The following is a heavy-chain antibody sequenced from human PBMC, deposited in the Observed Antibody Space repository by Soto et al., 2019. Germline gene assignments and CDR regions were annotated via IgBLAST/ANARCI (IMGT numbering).Heavy chain of an antibody. Sequence: VGSLRLSCAASGFTFSSYAMHWVRQVPGKGLEWVAVISYDGSNKYYADSVKGRFTISRDNSKNTLYLQMNSLRAEDTAVYYCASSRSGYYPYFDYWGQGTLVTVSS. D-gene: IGHD3-22*01. J-gene: IGHJ4*02. CDR1: GFTFSSYA. V-gene: IGHV3-30-3*01. CDR3: ASSRSGYYPYFDY. CDR2: ISYDGSNK.